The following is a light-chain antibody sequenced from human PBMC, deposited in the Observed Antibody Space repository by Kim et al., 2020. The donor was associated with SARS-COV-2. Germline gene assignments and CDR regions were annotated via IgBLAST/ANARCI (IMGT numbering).Light chain of an antibody. CDR2: DDT. Sequence: APGKTVRITCGGNNIGSKSVHWYQQKPGQAPVLVISDDTDRPSGIPERFSGSNSGNTATLTISRIEAGDEADYYCQLWDSSSDHPVFGGGTQLTVL. J-gene: IGLJ3*02. CDR1: NIGSKS. CDR3: QLWDSSSDHPV. V-gene: IGLV3-21*03.